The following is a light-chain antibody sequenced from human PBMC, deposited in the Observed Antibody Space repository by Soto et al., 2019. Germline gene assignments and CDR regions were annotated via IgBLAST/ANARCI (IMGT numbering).Light chain of an antibody. J-gene: IGKJ1*01. CDR3: MQGLRTWT. CDR1: QSLLHSNGYTY. Sequence: DIVMTQSPLSLPVTPGEPASISCRSSQSLLHSNGYTYLAWYLQKPGQSPQVLIYLGSNRASGVPDRFSGSGSGTDVTLKISRVEAEDVGVYYCMQGLRTWTFGQGTKVEIK. CDR2: LGS. V-gene: IGKV2-28*01.